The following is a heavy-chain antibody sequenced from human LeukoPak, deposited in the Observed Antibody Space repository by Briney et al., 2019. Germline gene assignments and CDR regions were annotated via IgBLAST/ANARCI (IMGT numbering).Heavy chain of an antibody. V-gene: IGHV1-2*06. CDR2: INPNSGDT. CDR3: ARGGSYNFDY. D-gene: IGHD1-26*01. Sequence: GASVKVSCKASGYTFTGYYMHWVRQAPGQGLAWMGRINPNSGDTNYAQKFQGRVTMTRDTSISTAYMELSRLRSDDTAVYYCARGGSYNFDYWGQGTLVTISS. CDR1: GYTFTGYY. J-gene: IGHJ4*02.